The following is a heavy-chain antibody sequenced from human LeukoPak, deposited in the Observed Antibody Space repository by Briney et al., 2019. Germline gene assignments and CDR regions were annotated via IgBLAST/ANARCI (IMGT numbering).Heavy chain of an antibody. V-gene: IGHV3-23*01. J-gene: IGHJ4*02. CDR3: ASSWTIAVAGRKYYFQY. CDR1: GFTFSDYA. D-gene: IGHD6-19*01. Sequence: QPGGSLRLSCAASGFTFSDYAMNWVRQAPGKGLEWVSTISQGTYYVDSVKGRFTISRDNSKNTLYLQMHSLRAEDTAVYYCASSWTIAVAGRKYYFQYWGQETLVTVSS. CDR2: ISQGT.